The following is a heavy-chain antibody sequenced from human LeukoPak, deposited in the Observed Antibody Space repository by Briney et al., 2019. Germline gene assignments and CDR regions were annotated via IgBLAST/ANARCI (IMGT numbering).Heavy chain of an antibody. D-gene: IGHD3-10*01. J-gene: IGHJ3*02. Sequence: GGSLRLSCAASGFTFSGYAMSWVRQAPGKGLEWVSAISGSGGSTYYADSVKGRFTISRDNSKNTLYLQMNSLRAEDTAVYYCAKYYYGSGSPDAFDIWGQGTMVTVSS. CDR3: AKYYYGSGSPDAFDI. CDR1: GFTFSGYA. V-gene: IGHV3-23*01. CDR2: ISGSGGST.